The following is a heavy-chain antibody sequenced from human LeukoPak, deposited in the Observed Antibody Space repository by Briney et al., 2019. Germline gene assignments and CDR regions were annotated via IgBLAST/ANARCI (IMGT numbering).Heavy chain of an antibody. CDR2: INPGGGYT. D-gene: IGHD2-2*01. CDR1: GYTFTSFY. Sequence: ASVKVSCKASGYTFTSFYMHWVRQAPGQGLEWMGIINPGGGYTSNAQKFQGRLTMTRDTSTSTVYMELSSLRSEDTAVYYCARARLPIVVVPSASQDPVDYWGQGTLVTVSS. V-gene: IGHV1-46*01. J-gene: IGHJ4*02. CDR3: ARARLPIVVVPSASQDPVDY.